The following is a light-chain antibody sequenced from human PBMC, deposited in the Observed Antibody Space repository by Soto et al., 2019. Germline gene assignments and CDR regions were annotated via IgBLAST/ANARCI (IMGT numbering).Light chain of an antibody. Sequence: ELTQPPSVSVSPGQTARVTCSGDALPKQYVYWYQHLPGTAPKLLIYGYINRPSGVPDRFSGSKSGTSASLAITGLQAEDEGDYYCHSYDSSLNGYVFGTGTKLTVL. J-gene: IGLJ1*01. CDR2: GYI. CDR3: HSYDSSLNGYV. CDR1: DALPKQY. V-gene: IGLV1-40*01.